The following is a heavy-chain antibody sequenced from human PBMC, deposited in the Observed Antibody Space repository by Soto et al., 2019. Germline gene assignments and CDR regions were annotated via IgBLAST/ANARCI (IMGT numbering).Heavy chain of an antibody. D-gene: IGHD3-10*01. CDR1: GGSISSGGYY. CDR3: ARVADGSGTDY. CDR2: IYYSGST. J-gene: IGHJ4*02. Sequence: TLSLTCTVSGGSISSGGYYWSWIRQHPGKGLEWIGYIYYSGSTYYNPSLKSRVTISVDTSKNQFSLKLSSVTAADTAVYYCARVADGSGTDYWGQGTLVTVSS. V-gene: IGHV4-31*03.